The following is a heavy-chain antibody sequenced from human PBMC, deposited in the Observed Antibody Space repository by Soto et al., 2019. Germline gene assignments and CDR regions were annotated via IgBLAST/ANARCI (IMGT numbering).Heavy chain of an antibody. CDR2: ISSSSSTI. CDR3: ARGVGYCISTSCHAGLDY. Sequence: GGSLRLSCAASGFTFSSYSMNWVRQAPGKGLEWVSYISSSSSTIYYADSVKGRFTISRDNAKNSLYLQMNSLRDEDTAVYYCARGVGYCISTSCHAGLDYWGQGTLVTVSS. V-gene: IGHV3-48*02. J-gene: IGHJ4*02. CDR1: GFTFSSYS. D-gene: IGHD2-2*01.